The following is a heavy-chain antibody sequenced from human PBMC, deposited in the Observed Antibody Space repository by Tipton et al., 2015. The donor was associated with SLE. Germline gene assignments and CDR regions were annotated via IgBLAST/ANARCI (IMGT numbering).Heavy chain of an antibody. J-gene: IGHJ2*01. V-gene: IGHV3-48*03. CDR1: GFTFSSQE. D-gene: IGHD3-10*01. Sequence: SLRLSCTASGFTFSSQEMNWVRQAPGKGLEWVSYISSGGTFIHYADAVKGRFTISRDNAKNSLYLQMNSLRAEDTAVYYCASPPYYGSGSYRPYWYFDLWGRGTLVTVSS. CDR3: ASPPYYGSGSYRPYWYFDL. CDR2: ISSGGTFI.